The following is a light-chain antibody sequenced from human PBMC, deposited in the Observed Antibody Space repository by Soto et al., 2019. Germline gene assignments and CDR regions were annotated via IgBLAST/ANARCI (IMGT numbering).Light chain of an antibody. J-gene: IGKJ1*01. CDR3: QQYGGSPRT. CDR1: QSVSSGD. V-gene: IGKV3-20*01. Sequence: EIVLTQSPGTLSLSPGERGTLSCRASQSVSSGDLAWYQQKPGQAPRLLIYDASSRATGIPDRFSGSGSGTDFTLTISRLEPEDFAVYYCQQYGGSPRTCGQGTKVDIK. CDR2: DAS.